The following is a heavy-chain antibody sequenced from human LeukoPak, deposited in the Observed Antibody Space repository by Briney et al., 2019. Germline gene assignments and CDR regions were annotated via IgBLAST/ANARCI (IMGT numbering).Heavy chain of an antibody. V-gene: IGHV4-38-2*02. D-gene: IGHD1-1*01. CDR1: GFSISSGYY. J-gene: IGHJ4*02. Sequence: PPETLSLTCVVSGFSISSGYYWGWIRQPPGKGLECIGNIHPSGTTFFNSSLNSRVTMSIDTSKNQFSLKLTSVTAADTAVYYCAREVERRIVNWGQGILVTVPS. CDR2: IHPSGTT. CDR3: AREVERRIVN.